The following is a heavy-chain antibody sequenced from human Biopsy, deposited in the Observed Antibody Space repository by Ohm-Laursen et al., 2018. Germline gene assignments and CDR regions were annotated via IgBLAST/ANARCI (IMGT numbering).Heavy chain of an antibody. CDR3: ARDAEEFDSSGPRFDY. Sequence: SLRLSCAASGFTFNNYGMQWVRQAPGKGLEWVAVIWSDGNNKYYADSVKGRFTISRDTSRNTLYMQMNSLRVEDTALYYCARDAEEFDSSGPRFDYWGQGTLVTVSS. V-gene: IGHV3-33*08. D-gene: IGHD3-22*01. CDR2: IWSDGNNK. J-gene: IGHJ4*02. CDR1: GFTFNNYG.